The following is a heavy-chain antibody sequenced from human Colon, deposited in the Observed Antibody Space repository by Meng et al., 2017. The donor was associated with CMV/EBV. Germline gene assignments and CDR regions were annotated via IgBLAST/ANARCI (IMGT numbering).Heavy chain of an antibody. V-gene: IGHV3-23*03. CDR2: MHSAGNRP. J-gene: IGHJ2*01. CDR3: AKRGEEYDHDNTGYYWYFDV. Sequence: GEALKISWVSSGCTFNNYAMNWGRQAPGPGQEGGSGMHSAGNRPIYAASVKGRFTISRVNTKNTLYLQMHSLGVEDTAGYYCAKRGEEYDHDNTGYYWYFDVWGRGTLVTVSS. CDR1: GCTFNNYA. D-gene: IGHD3-22*01.